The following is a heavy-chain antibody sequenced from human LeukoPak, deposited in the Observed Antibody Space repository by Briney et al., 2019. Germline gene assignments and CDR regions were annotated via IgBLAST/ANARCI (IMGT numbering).Heavy chain of an antibody. Sequence: GGSLRLSCAASGFTFSSYSMNWVRQAPGKGLEWVSSISSSSSYIYYADSVKGRFTISRDNAKNSLYLQMNSLRAEDTAVYYCAKAPRGYYDSSGYPEGDAFDIWGQGTMVTVSS. CDR1: GFTFSSYS. CDR3: AKAPRGYYDSSGYPEGDAFDI. J-gene: IGHJ3*02. CDR2: ISSSSSYI. V-gene: IGHV3-21*01. D-gene: IGHD3-22*01.